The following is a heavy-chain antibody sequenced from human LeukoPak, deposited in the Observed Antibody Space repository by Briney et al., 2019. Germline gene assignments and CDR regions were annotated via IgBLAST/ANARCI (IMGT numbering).Heavy chain of an antibody. CDR2: IIPILGIA. Sequence: SVKVSCKASGGTFSSYAIGWVRQAPGQGLEWMGRIIPILGIANYAQRFQGRVTITADKSTSTAYMELSSLRSEDTAVYYCAREPGYSSSKPLDYWGQGTLVTVSS. J-gene: IGHJ4*02. D-gene: IGHD6-13*01. V-gene: IGHV1-69*04. CDR3: AREPGYSSSKPLDY. CDR1: GGTFSSYA.